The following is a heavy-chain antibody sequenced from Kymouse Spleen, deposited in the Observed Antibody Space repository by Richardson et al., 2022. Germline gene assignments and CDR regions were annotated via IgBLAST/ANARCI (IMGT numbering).Heavy chain of an antibody. J-gene: IGHJ6*02. D-gene: IGHD3-10*01. CDR1: GFTFSSYW. CDR2: INSDGSST. Sequence: EVQLVESGGGLVQPGGSLRLSCAASGFTFSSYWMHWVRQAPGKGLVWVSRINSDGSSTSYADSVKGRFTISRDNAKNTLYLQMNSLRAEDTAVYYCARGMVRGVYYYYGMDVWGQGTTVTVSS. V-gene: IGHV3-74*01. CDR3: ARGMVRGVYYYYGMDV.